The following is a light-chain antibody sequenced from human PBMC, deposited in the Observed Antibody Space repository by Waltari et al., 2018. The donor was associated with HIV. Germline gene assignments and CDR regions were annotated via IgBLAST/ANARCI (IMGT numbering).Light chain of an antibody. J-gene: IGKJ1*01. Sequence: NVLTKSPGTLSSSPGERVTLSCTASQRVSSSYLAWYQQKPGQAPRPLIYGASSRATGIPDRFSGSGSGTDFTFTISRLEPEDFAVYYCQQYGSSPWTFGQGTKVEIK. CDR1: QRVSSSY. CDR3: QQYGSSPWT. V-gene: IGKV3-20*01. CDR2: GAS.